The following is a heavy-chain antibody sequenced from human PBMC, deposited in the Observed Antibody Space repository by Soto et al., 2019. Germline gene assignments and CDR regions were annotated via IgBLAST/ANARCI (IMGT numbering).Heavy chain of an antibody. Sequence: QLLQSGGGLVQPGGSLTLSCAASGFTFGTTDMSWVHQAPGEGLEWVSTIDGSGGITYYADSVKGRFTISRDNSRNTVYLQMNSLRGDDTALYYYVKNSGWFNTWGQGALVTVSS. CDR3: VKNSGWFNT. D-gene: IGHD3-10*01. J-gene: IGHJ5*02. CDR1: GFTFGTTD. CDR2: IDGSGGIT. V-gene: IGHV3-23*01.